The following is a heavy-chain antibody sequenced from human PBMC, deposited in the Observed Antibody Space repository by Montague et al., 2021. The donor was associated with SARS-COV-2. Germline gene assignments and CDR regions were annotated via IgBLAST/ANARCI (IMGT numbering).Heavy chain of an antibody. CDR1: GDSVSSNSAA. Sequence: CAISGDSVSSNSAAWNWIRQSPSRGLEWLGRTYYRSKWYYEYAVSLKSRITINPDTSKNQFSLQVKSMTPEDTAVYYCALAVAGRGGYDYWGQGILVTVSS. V-gene: IGHV6-1*01. CDR2: TYYRSKWYY. D-gene: IGHD6-19*01. CDR3: ALAVAGRGGYDY. J-gene: IGHJ4*02.